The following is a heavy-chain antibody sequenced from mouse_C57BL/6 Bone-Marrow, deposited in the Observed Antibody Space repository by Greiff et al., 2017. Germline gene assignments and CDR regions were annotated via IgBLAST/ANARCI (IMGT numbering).Heavy chain of an antibody. Sequence: QVQLQQPGAELVKPGASVKLSCKASGYTFTSYWMHWVKQRPGQGLEWIGMIHPNSGSTNYNEKFKSKATLTVDKSSSTAYMQLSSLTSEDSAVYYCAREEGIYGSSYKRKSYYFDYWGQGTTLTVSS. J-gene: IGHJ2*01. CDR3: AREEGIYGSSYKRKSYYFDY. D-gene: IGHD1-1*01. V-gene: IGHV1-64*01. CDR1: GYTFTSYW. CDR2: IHPNSGST.